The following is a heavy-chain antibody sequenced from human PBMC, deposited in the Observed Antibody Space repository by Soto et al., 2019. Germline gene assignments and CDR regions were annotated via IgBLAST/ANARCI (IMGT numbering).Heavy chain of an antibody. CDR2: IIPIFGTA. CDR3: VRGYSWNYDFADSFDI. V-gene: IGHV1-69*01. Sequence: QVQLVQSGAEVKKPGSSVKVSCKASGGTFSSYAISWVRQAPGQGLEWMGGIIPIFGTANYAQKFQGRVTITADESTSTAYMELSSLRSEDTAVYYCVRGYSWNYDFADSFDIWGQGTMVTVSS. J-gene: IGHJ3*02. CDR1: GGTFSSYA. D-gene: IGHD1-7*01.